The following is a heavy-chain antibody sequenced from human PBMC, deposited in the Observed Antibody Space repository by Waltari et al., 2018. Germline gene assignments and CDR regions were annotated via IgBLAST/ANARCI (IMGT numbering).Heavy chain of an antibody. CDR1: GGSMTAYY. V-gene: IGHV4-59*01. CDR3: AAGNGWLDF. D-gene: IGHD6-19*01. J-gene: IGHJ4*02. Sequence: QVLLHLSGPGQLKPSETLSLTCTVSGGSMTAYYWSWIRQPPGKGLEDIGYKLYSADGKYNPSLKSRVAISVDTSRRQFSLTLTSVTEADTAVYYCAAGNGWLDFWAQGVLVLVSS. CDR2: KLYSADG.